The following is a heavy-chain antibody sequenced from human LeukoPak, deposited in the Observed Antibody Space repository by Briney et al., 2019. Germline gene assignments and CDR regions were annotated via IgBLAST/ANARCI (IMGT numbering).Heavy chain of an antibody. CDR1: GGSISSSSYY. Sequence: SETPSLTCTVSGGSISSSSYYWGWIRQPPGKGLEWIGSIYYSGSTYYNPSLKSRVTISVDTSKNQFSLKLSSVTAADTAVYYCARTPIAAAVHFDYWGQGTLVTVSS. D-gene: IGHD6-13*01. J-gene: IGHJ4*02. CDR3: ARTPIAAAVHFDY. V-gene: IGHV4-39*01. CDR2: IYYSGST.